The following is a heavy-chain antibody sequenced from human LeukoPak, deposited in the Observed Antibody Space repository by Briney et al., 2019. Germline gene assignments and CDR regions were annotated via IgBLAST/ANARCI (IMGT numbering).Heavy chain of an antibody. CDR1: GFTFSSYG. CDR2: ISGSGHRT. J-gene: IGHJ4*02. CDR3: AKDSLYYDILTGYYKPYYFDY. Sequence: GGTLRLSCAASGFTFSSYGVSWVRQAPGKGLEWVSGISGSGHRTYYADSVKGRFTISRDNSKNTLYLQMNSLRAEDTAVYYCAKDSLYYDILTGYYKPYYFDYWGQGTLVTVSS. D-gene: IGHD3-9*01. V-gene: IGHV3-23*01.